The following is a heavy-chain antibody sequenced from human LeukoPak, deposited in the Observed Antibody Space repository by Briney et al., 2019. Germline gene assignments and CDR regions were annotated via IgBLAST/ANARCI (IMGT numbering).Heavy chain of an antibody. CDR2: IYYSGST. Sequence: PSETLSLTCAVSGVAISRGGYAWNWIRQPPGKGLEWIGSIYYSGSTYYNPSLKSRVTISVDTSKNQFSLKLSSVTAADTAVYYCASYPPYYDYVWGSKTTESRLTGFDYWGQGTLVTVSS. J-gene: IGHJ4*02. CDR3: ASYPPYYDYVWGSKTTESRLTGFDY. D-gene: IGHD3-16*01. V-gene: IGHV4-39*01. CDR1: GVAISRGGYA.